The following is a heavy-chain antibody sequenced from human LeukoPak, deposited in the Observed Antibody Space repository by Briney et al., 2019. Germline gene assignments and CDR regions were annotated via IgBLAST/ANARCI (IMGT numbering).Heavy chain of an antibody. D-gene: IGHD1-26*01. CDR3: ARDRRGVREGVNWFDP. J-gene: IGHJ5*02. CDR1: GGSISSGGYY. Sequence: PSQTLSLTCTVSGGSISSGGYYWSWIPQHPGKGLEWIGYIYYSGSTYYNPSLKSRVTISVDTSKNQFSLKLSSVTAADTAVYYCARDRRGVREGVNWFDPWGQGTLVTVSS. V-gene: IGHV4-31*03. CDR2: IYYSGST.